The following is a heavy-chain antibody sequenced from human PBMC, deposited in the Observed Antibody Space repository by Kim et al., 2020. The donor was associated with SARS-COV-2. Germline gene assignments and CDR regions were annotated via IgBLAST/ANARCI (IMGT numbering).Heavy chain of an antibody. V-gene: IGHV1-46*01. D-gene: IGHD6-13*01. CDR2: INPSGGST. CDR1: GYTFSSQY. CDR3: ARESAPLIAAAAYRTWSSWFDP. J-gene: IGHJ5*02. Sequence: ASVKVSCKASGYTFSSQYMHWVRQAPGQGLEWMGIINPSGGSTRYAQKFQGRVTMTRDTSTSTVYMEVSSLTSEDTAVYYCARESAPLIAAAAYRTWSSWFDPWGQGTLVTVSS.